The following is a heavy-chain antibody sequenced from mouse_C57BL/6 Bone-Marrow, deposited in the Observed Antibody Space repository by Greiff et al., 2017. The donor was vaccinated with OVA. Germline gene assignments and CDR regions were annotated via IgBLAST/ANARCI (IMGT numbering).Heavy chain of an antibody. CDR1: GFTFSGFY. D-gene: IGHD4-1*01. CDR2: SSNKADDDTT. Sequence: EVKLVESGAGLVQPGRSLRLSCATSGFTFSGFYMEWFRQAPGKGLEWIAASSNKADDDTTKYSASVKGRFIVSRDTTQSILYLRMMTLGAKDTAIYDCARDAGEWDGFAYWGQGTLVTVSA. J-gene: IGHJ3*01. V-gene: IGHV7-1*01. CDR3: ARDAGEWDGFAY.